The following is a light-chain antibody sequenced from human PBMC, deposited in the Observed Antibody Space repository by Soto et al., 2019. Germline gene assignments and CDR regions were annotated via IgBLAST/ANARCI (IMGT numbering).Light chain of an antibody. Sequence: EIVLTKSPGTLSLSPGERATLSCRASQSVSSSYLAWYQQKPGQAPRLLIYGASARALGIPARFSGSGSGTEFSFTVTSLQSEDFAVYYCQQYDQWPITFGQGTRLENK. V-gene: IGKV3-15*01. J-gene: IGKJ5*01. CDR1: QSVSSSY. CDR3: QQYDQWPIT. CDR2: GAS.